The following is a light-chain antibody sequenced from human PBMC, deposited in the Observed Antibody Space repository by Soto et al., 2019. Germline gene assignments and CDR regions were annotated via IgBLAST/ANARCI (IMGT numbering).Light chain of an antibody. CDR2: HAS. CDR1: QTINNW. J-gene: IGKJ1*01. V-gene: IGKV1-5*01. Sequence: DIQMTQSPSTLSASIGDRVTITCRASQTINNWLAWYQQKPGKAPNLLIYHASNLETGVPSRFSGSAFGTEFTLTIISLQPDDFATYYCQHYNSYPWTFGQGTKVDIK. CDR3: QHYNSYPWT.